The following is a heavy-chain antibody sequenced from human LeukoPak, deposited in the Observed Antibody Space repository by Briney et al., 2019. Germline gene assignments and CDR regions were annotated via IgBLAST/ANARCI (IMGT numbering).Heavy chain of an antibody. J-gene: IGHJ5*01. CDR2: MNPDSGST. CDR1: GYTFINYD. Sequence: ASVKVSCKASGYTFINYDINWVRQATGQGLEWMGWMNPDSGSTGYAQKFQGRVTMTRNTSISTAYMELSSLRSEDTAVYYCARVRSYRQQQLVYALSYWFDSWGQGTLVTVSS. CDR3: ARVRSYRQQQLVYALSYWFDS. D-gene: IGHD6-13*01. V-gene: IGHV1-8*01.